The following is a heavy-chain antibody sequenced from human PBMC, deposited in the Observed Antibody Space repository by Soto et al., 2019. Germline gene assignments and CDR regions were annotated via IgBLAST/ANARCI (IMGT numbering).Heavy chain of an antibody. Sequence: GGSLRLSCAASGLTFSSYGMHWVRQAPGKGLEWVAVIWYDGSNKYYADSVKGRFTISRDNSKNTLYLQMNSLRAEDTAVYYCARVHIVVPAAIGYYYYGMDVWGQGTTVTVSS. J-gene: IGHJ6*02. V-gene: IGHV3-33*01. D-gene: IGHD2-2*02. CDR2: IWYDGSNK. CDR3: ARVHIVVPAAIGYYYYGMDV. CDR1: GLTFSSYG.